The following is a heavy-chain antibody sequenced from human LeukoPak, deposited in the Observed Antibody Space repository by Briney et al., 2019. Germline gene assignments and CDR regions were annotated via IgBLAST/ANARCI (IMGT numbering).Heavy chain of an antibody. D-gene: IGHD6-13*01. CDR1: GDSISSYY. J-gene: IGHJ6*03. Sequence: PSETLSLTCTVSGDSISSYYWSWIQQPPGKGLEWIGYIYYSGSTNYNPSLKSRVPISVDTSKNQFSLKLSSVTAADTAVYYCAREGRYSSSWYPHYYYYMDVWGKGTTVTVSS. V-gene: IGHV4-59*01. CDR3: AREGRYSSSWYPHYYYYMDV. CDR2: IYYSGST.